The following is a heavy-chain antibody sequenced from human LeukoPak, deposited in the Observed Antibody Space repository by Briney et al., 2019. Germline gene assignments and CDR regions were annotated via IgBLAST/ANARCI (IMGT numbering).Heavy chain of an antibody. D-gene: IGHD2-21*02. CDR1: GGSITSYY. CDR3: ARAHSVVVTDELNWFVP. CDR2: IYYDGSI. J-gene: IGHJ5*02. Sequence: PSETLSLTCTVSGGSITSYYWNWIRQRPGKGLEWIGRIYYDGSIIYNPSLKSRVTISVDTSKKQVSLNLSSVSAADTAVYYCARAHSVVVTDELNWFVPWGEGTLVTVSS. V-gene: IGHV4-59*01.